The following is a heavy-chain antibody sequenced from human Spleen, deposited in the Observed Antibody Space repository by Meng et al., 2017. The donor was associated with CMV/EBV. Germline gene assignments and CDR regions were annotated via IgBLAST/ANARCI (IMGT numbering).Heavy chain of an antibody. V-gene: IGHV4-59*08. Sequence: SETLSLTCTVSGGSISSYYWSWIRQPPGKGLEWIGYIYYSGSTNYNPSLKSRVTISVDTSRNHFSLTLTSVTATDTAIYYCARSRWGARHDAFNIWGQGTMVTVSS. CDR1: GGSISSYY. D-gene: IGHD3-16*01. CDR3: ARSRWGARHDAFNI. CDR2: IYYSGST. J-gene: IGHJ3*02.